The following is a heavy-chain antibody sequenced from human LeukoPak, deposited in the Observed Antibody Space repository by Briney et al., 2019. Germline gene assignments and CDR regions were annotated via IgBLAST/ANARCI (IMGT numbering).Heavy chain of an antibody. CDR3: ARAGYYYDSSGYNYDAFDI. D-gene: IGHD3-22*01. V-gene: IGHV4-59*01. Sequence: SETLSLTCTVSGGSISSYYWSWIRQPPGKGLEWIGYIYYIGSTNYNPSLKSRATISLDPSKKQFSLKLSSVTSADTAVYYCARAGYYYDSSGYNYDAFDIWGQGTMVTVSS. CDR2: IYYIGST. J-gene: IGHJ3*02. CDR1: GGSISSYY.